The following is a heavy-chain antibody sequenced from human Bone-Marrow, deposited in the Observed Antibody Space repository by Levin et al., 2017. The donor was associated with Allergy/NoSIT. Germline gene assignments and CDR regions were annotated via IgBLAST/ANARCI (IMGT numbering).Heavy chain of an antibody. Sequence: GGSLRLSCAASGFTFSDYYMSWIRQAPGKGLEWVSYISSSGSTIYYADSVKGRFTISRDNAKNSLYLQMNSLRAEDTAVYYCARDSGHCSGGSCYSEEYFQHWGQGTLVTVSS. J-gene: IGHJ1*01. CDR1: GFTFSDYY. CDR2: ISSSGSTI. V-gene: IGHV3-11*01. D-gene: IGHD2-15*01. CDR3: ARDSGHCSGGSCYSEEYFQH.